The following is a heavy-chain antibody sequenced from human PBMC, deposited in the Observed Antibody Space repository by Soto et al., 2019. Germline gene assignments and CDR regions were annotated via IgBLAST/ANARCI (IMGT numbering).Heavy chain of an antibody. Sequence: QVQLQESGPGLVKPSETLSLTCTVSGGSISSYYWSWIRQPPGKGLEWIGYIYYSGSTNYNPSLNRRVTISVDTSKIPFSLKLRSVTAADTAVYYCARRYGCNFDYWGQGTLITVSS. V-gene: IGHV4-59*01. CDR1: GGSISSYY. CDR3: ARRYGCNFDY. D-gene: IGHD3-16*01. CDR2: IYYSGST. J-gene: IGHJ4*02.